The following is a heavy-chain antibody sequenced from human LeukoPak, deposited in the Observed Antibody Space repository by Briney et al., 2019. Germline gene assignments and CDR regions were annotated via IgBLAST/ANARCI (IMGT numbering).Heavy chain of an antibody. CDR1: GGSFSGYY. CDR2: INHSGST. D-gene: IGHD6-19*01. V-gene: IGHV4-34*01. Sequence: PSETLSLACAVYGGSFSGYYWSWIRQPPGKGLEWIGEINHSGSTNYNPSLKSRVTISVDTSKNQFSLKLSSVTAADTAVYYCARGGAVAGGWYFDLWGRGTLVTVSS. J-gene: IGHJ2*01. CDR3: ARGGAVAGGWYFDL.